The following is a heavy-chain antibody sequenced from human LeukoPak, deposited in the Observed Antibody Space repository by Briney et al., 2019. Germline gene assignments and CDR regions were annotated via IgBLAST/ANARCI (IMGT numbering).Heavy chain of an antibody. CDR2: INGGVENT. CDR3: ARAEVLLSFGHNKHCLDV. V-gene: IGHV1-3*01. D-gene: IGHD3-10*01. Sequence: ASVKVSCKASGYTLTNYAIHWVRQAPGQRLEWMGQINGGVENTKYSQRFQGRVTITRDISATTAYMELRSLKSEDTAVYYCARAEVLLSFGHNKHCLDVWGQGTTVTVSS. J-gene: IGHJ6*02. CDR1: GYTLTNYA.